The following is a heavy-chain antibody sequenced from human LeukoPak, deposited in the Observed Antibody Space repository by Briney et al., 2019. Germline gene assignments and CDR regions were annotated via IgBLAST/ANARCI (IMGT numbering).Heavy chain of an antibody. V-gene: IGHV3-30*02. CDR2: IRYDGSNK. CDR3: AKCVDWVFGSTTCPLAY. J-gene: IGHJ4*02. CDR1: RFTFSSYG. Sequence: GGSMKLSCAASRFTFSSYGMHWVRQAPGKGLEGVAFIRYDGSNKYYADSVKGRFTISRDNSKNTLSLHISSLRGEDTAIYYCAKCVDWVFGSTTCPLAYWGQGALVTVSS. D-gene: IGHD3-16*01.